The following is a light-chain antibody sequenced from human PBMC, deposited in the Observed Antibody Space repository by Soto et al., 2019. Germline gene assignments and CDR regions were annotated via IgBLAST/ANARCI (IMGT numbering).Light chain of an antibody. J-gene: IGKJ1*01. V-gene: IGKV1-6*01. CDR1: RDIGSD. CDR3: LQDHDDSWT. Sequence: THSPSSLSASVLYRITITCLSSRDIGSDLMWYQHKPGKAPTLLIYASSNLQSGVPSRFRGSRSGTEFTLTVSSLQPADFATYYCLQDHDDSWTFGQGTKVDIK. CDR2: ASS.